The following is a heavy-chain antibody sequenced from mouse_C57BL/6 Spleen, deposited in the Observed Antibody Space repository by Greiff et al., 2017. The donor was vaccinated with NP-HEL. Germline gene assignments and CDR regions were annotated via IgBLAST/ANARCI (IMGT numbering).Heavy chain of an antibody. Sequence: QVQLQQPGTELVKPGASVTLSCKASGYTFTSYWMHWVKQRPGQGLEWIGNINPSNGGTNYNEKFKSKATLTVDKSSSTAYMQLSSLTSEDSAVYYCARGGYYSNPPYAMDYWGQGTSVTVSS. V-gene: IGHV1-53*01. J-gene: IGHJ4*01. D-gene: IGHD2-5*01. CDR1: GYTFTSYW. CDR3: ARGGYYSNPPYAMDY. CDR2: INPSNGGT.